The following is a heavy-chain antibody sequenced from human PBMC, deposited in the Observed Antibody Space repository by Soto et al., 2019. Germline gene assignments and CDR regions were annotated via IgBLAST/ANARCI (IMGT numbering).Heavy chain of an antibody. CDR1: GGSISSGGYY. J-gene: IGHJ6*02. CDR2: IYYSGST. Sequence: LSLTCTVSGGSISSGGYYWSWIRQHPGKGLEWIGYIYYSGSTYYNPSLKSRVTISVDTSKNQFSLKLSSVTAADTAVYYCARASGGYSYYYYGMDVWGQGTTVTVSS. V-gene: IGHV4-31*03. D-gene: IGHD4-4*01. CDR3: ARASGGYSYYYYGMDV.